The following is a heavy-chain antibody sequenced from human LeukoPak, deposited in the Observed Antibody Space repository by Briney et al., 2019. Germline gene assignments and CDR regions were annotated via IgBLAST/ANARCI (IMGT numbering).Heavy chain of an antibody. V-gene: IGHV1-8*01. Sequence: ASVKVSCKASGYTFTSYDINWVRQAPGQGLEWMGWMNPNSGNTGYAQKFQGRVTMTRNTSISTAYMELSSLRSEDTAVYYCARGGDSSGYYDYYYYMDVWGKGTTVTISS. CDR3: ARGGDSSGYYDYYYYMDV. J-gene: IGHJ6*03. CDR1: GYTFTSYD. D-gene: IGHD3-22*01. CDR2: MNPNSGNT.